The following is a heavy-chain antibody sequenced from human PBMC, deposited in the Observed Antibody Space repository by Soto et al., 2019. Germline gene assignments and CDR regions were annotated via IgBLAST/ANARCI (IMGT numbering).Heavy chain of an antibody. D-gene: IGHD1-26*01. CDR2: IFWNDER. Sequence: GSGPTLVNPTETLTLTCTVYGLSLSKARMGVSWIRQPPGKALEWLAHIFWNDERSYNTSLKSRLTISRDTSKSQVVLTMTNVDPVDTGTYFCARALREGLPIYYFDSWGQGTLVTVSS. J-gene: IGHJ4*02. CDR3: ARALREGLPIYYFDS. V-gene: IGHV2-26*01. CDR1: GLSLSKARMG.